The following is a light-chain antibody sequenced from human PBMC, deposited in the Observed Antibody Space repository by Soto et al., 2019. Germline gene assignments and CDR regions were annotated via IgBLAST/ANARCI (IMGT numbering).Light chain of an antibody. J-gene: IGKJ1*01. CDR1: QSISGT. Sequence: EIVMTQSPATLSVSPGGRATLSCRASQSISGTLAWYQQKPGQAPSLLIHGASTRAPGFPARFSGSGSGTDFTITISSLQSEDFEVYYCQQYNNWPWTFGQGTKVDIK. CDR3: QQYNNWPWT. V-gene: IGKV3-15*01. CDR2: GAS.